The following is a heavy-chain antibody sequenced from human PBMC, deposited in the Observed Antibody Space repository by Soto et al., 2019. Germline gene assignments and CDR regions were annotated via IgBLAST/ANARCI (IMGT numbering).Heavy chain of an antibody. CDR1: GFTFSSYG. J-gene: IGHJ4*02. V-gene: IGHV3-30*18. Sequence: QVQLVESGGGVVQPGRFLRLSCAASGFTFSSYGMHWVRQAPGKGLEWVAVISYDGSNKYYADSVKGRFTISRDNSKNTLYLQMNSLRAEDTAVYYCAKDRYGSGSYQDYWGQGTLVTVSS. D-gene: IGHD3-10*01. CDR3: AKDRYGSGSYQDY. CDR2: ISYDGSNK.